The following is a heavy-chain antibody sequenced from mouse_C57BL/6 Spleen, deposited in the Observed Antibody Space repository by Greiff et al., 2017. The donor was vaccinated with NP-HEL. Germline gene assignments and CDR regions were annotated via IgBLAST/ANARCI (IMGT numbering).Heavy chain of an antibody. CDR2: INPNNGGT. Sequence: VQLQQSGPELVKPGASVKIPCKASGYTFTDYNMDWVKQSHGKSLEWIGDINPNNGGTIYNQKFKGKATLTVDKSSSTAYMELRSLTSEDTAVYYCARSQLGRGYYFDYWGQGTTLTVSS. J-gene: IGHJ2*01. CDR3: ARSQLGRGYYFDY. CDR1: GYTFTDYN. D-gene: IGHD4-1*02. V-gene: IGHV1-18*01.